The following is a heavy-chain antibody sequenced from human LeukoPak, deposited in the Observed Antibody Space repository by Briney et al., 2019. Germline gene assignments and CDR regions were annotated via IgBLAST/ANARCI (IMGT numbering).Heavy chain of an antibody. J-gene: IGHJ4*02. CDR2: IYYSGST. Sequence: PSETLSLTCTVSGGSISSSSYYWGWIRQPPGKGLEWIGSIYYSGSTYYNPSLKSRVTISVDTSKNQFSLKLSSVTAADTAVYYCARHRSPLWFGKMFDYWGQGTLVTVSS. CDR3: ARHRSPLWFGKMFDY. D-gene: IGHD3-10*01. V-gene: IGHV4-39*01. CDR1: GGSISSSSYY.